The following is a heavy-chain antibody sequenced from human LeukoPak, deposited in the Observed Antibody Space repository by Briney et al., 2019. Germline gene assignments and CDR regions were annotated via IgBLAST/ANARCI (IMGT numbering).Heavy chain of an antibody. Sequence: PSETLSLTCSVSGGSISSGPYFWSWIRQSPGQGLEWFGNIYYSGSTNYNPSLTSRVTISVDTSKNQFSLTLSAVTASDSAVYYWAKGLSAEHLLFHPWVQGTLVSVPS. CDR2: IYYSGST. CDR1: GGSISSGPYF. J-gene: IGHJ5*02. D-gene: IGHD1-26*01. CDR3: AKGLSAEHLLFHP. V-gene: IGHV4-61*01.